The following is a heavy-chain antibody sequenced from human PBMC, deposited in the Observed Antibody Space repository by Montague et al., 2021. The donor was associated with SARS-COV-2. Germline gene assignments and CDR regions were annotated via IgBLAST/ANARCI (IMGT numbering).Heavy chain of an antibody. V-gene: IGHV4-61*08. CDR2: IYYSGTT. CDR1: GGSVNSGGYY. J-gene: IGHJ6*02. CDR3: ARDRTADDYDDYEPAGYSYYYGMDV. D-gene: IGHD4-17*01. Sequence: SETLSLTCTVSGGSVNSGGYYWSWIRQPPGKGLEWIGNIYYSGTTNYNPSLKSRVTISVDTSKNQFSLKLSSVTAADTAVYYCARDRTADDYDDYEPAGYSYYYGMDVWGQGTTVTVSS.